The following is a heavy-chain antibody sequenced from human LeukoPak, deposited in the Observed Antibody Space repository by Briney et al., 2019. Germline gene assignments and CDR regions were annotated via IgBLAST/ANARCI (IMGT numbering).Heavy chain of an antibody. CDR1: GGSFSGYY. J-gene: IGHJ5*02. CDR2: IYHSGST. V-gene: IGHV4-34*01. D-gene: IGHD3-10*01. CDR3: ARGALLWFGESDGRNWFDP. Sequence: KPSETLSLTCAVYGGSFSGYYWSWIRQPPGKGLEWIGQIYHSGSTNYNPSLKSRLTISVDTSKNQFSLKLSSVTAADTAVYYCARGALLWFGESDGRNWFDPWGQGTLVTVSS.